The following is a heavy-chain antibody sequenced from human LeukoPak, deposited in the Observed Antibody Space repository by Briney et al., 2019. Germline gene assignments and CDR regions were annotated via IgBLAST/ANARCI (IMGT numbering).Heavy chain of an antibody. CDR3: AKVRGSGGALDY. V-gene: IGHV3-30*02. J-gene: IGHJ4*02. CDR2: IWYDGSNK. CDR1: GFTFSSYY. D-gene: IGHD1-1*01. Sequence: GGTLRLSCAASGFTFSSYYMHWVRQAPGKGLEWVAVIWYDGSNKYYADSVKRRFTISRDNSKNTLYLQMNSLRAEDTAVYYCAKVRGSGGALDYWGQGTLVTVSS.